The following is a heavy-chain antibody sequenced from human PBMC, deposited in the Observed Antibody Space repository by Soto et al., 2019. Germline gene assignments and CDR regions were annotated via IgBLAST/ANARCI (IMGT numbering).Heavy chain of an antibody. CDR3: ARAYDSSGYYYVSAFDI. V-gene: IGHV1-18*01. CDR1: GYAFTSYC. D-gene: IGHD3-22*01. J-gene: IGHJ3*02. CDR2: ISAYNGNT. Sequence: GASVKVSCKASGYAFTSYCISWVLQAPGQGLEWMGWISAYNGNTNYAQKLQGRVTMTTDTSTSTAYMELRSLRSDDTAVYYCARAYDSSGYYYVSAFDIWGQGTMVTVSS.